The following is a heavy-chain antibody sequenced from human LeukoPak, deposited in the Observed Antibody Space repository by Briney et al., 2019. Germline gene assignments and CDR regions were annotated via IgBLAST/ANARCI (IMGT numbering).Heavy chain of an antibody. D-gene: IGHD6-6*01. CDR2: IYYSGST. CDR3: ARDEEPVSSLSGKYFQH. V-gene: IGHV4-30-4*08. CDR1: GGSISSGDYY. Sequence: PSETLSLTCTVSGGSISSGDYYWSWIRQPPGKGLEWIGYIYYSGSTYYNPSLKSRVTISVDTSKNQFSLKLSSVTAADTAVYYCARDEEPVSSLSGKYFQHWGQGTLVTVSS. J-gene: IGHJ1*01.